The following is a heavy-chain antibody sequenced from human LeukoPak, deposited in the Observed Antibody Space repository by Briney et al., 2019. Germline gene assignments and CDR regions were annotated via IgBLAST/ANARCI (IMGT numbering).Heavy chain of an antibody. CDR1: GYIFTGHY. CDR2: INPKNGGT. Sequence: ASVTVSCKAFGYIFTGHYMHWVRQAPGQGLEWMGWINPKNGGTNYAQKLQGRVTMTTDTSTSTAYMELRSLRSDDTAVYYCARDGTYYYGSGSYYPLDYWGQGTLVTVSS. J-gene: IGHJ4*02. CDR3: ARDGTYYYGSGSYYPLDY. V-gene: IGHV1-2*02. D-gene: IGHD3-10*01.